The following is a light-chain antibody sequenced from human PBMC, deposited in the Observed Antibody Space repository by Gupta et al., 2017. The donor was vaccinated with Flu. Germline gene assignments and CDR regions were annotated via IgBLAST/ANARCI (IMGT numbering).Light chain of an antibody. CDR3: QQSYSSPFT. CDR1: QSIITY. V-gene: IGKV1-39*01. Sequence: DIQMTQSPSSLAASVGDRVTITCRASQSIITYLNWYQQKPGKAPKLLIYGASSLQSGVPLRFSGSGSGTDFTLTISSLQLEDFATYYCQQSYSSPFTFGPGTKVDIK. CDR2: GAS. J-gene: IGKJ3*01.